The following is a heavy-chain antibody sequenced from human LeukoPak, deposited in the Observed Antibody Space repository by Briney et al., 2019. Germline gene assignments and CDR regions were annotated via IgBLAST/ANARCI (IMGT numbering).Heavy chain of an antibody. D-gene: IGHD2-15*01. J-gene: IGHJ3*02. CDR2: IIPIFGTA. V-gene: IGHV1-69*13. CDR3: ARAGYCSGGSCSTDAFDI. Sequence: SVKVSCKASGGTFSSYAISWVRQAPGQGLEWMGGIIPIFGTANYAQEFQGRVTITADESTSTAYMELSSLRSEDTAVYYCARAGYCSGGSCSTDAFDIWGQGTMVTVSS. CDR1: GGTFSSYA.